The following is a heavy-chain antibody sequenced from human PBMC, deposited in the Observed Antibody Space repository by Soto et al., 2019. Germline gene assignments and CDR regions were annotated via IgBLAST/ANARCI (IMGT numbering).Heavy chain of an antibody. Sequence: SETLSLTCTVSGASISSGDYYWTWIRQPPEKGLEWIGYIYYSGTTYYNPSLKSRVSITLDTSKNRFSLQLTSVTAADTGVYYCALRFGTAWGQGTTVTVSS. D-gene: IGHD5-12*01. CDR1: GASISSGDYY. J-gene: IGHJ6*02. V-gene: IGHV4-30-4*01. CDR3: ALRFGTA. CDR2: IYYSGTT.